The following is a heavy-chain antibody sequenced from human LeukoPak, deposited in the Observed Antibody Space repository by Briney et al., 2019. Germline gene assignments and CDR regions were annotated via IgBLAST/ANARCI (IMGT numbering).Heavy chain of an antibody. CDR2: ISSSSAHI. J-gene: IGHJ5*02. CDR3: ARADCSSSTCYLRRSWFDP. V-gene: IGHV3-21*01. CDR1: GFTFRNYD. D-gene: IGHD2-2*01. Sequence: GGSLRLSCTGSGFTFRNYDVNWVRQAPGKGPEWVSSISSSSAHISYADSVKGRFTISRDNAKNSLHLQMDNLRAEDTAMYYCARADCSSSTCYLRRSWFDPWGQGTLVTVSS.